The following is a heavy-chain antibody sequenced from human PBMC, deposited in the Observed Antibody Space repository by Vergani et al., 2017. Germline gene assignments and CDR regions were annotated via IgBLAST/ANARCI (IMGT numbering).Heavy chain of an antibody. Sequence: QVQLVESGGGVVHPGRSLRLSCAASGFTFSSYAMHWVRQAPGKGLEWVAVISYDGSNKYYADSVKGRFTISRDNSKNTLYLQMNSLRAEDTAVYYCAKGGSSSSWYQTGANWFDPWGQGTLVTVSS. J-gene: IGHJ5*02. CDR1: GFTFSSYA. CDR3: AKGGSSSSWYQTGANWFDP. V-gene: IGHV3-30-3*01. CDR2: ISYDGSNK. D-gene: IGHD6-13*01.